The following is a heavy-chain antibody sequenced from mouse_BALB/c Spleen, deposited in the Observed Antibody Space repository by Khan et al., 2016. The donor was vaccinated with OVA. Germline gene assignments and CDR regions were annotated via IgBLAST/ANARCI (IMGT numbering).Heavy chain of an antibody. J-gene: IGHJ3*01. Sequence: EVELVESGGGLVQPGGSLRLSCATSGFTFTDYYMNWVRQPPGKALEWLGFIRKKASGYTTEYSPSVKGRFTISRDTSQSILYLQMNTLVAEDSATYYWSRVDDGYGLAYWGQGTLVTVSA. CDR3: SRVDDGYGLAY. CDR1: GFTFTDYY. CDR2: IRKKASGYTT. D-gene: IGHD1-2*01. V-gene: IGHV7-3*02.